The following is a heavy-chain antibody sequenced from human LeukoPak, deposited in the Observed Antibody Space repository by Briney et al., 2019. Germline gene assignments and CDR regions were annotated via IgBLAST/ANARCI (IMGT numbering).Heavy chain of an antibody. CDR3: ARVGSGSYYTPPYHFDY. CDR1: GGSINSYY. J-gene: IGHJ4*02. D-gene: IGHD3-10*01. Sequence: SETLSLTCSVSGGSINSYYWNWIRQPPGKGLEWIGNVYYTGSTSYNPLLKSRVTISVDTSKNQFSLKLSSVTAADTAVYYCARVGSGSYYTPPYHFDYWGQGTLVTVSS. CDR2: VYYTGST. V-gene: IGHV4-59*12.